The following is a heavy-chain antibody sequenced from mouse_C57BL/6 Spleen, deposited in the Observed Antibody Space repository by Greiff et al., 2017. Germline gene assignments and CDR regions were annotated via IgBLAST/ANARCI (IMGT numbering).Heavy chain of an antibody. V-gene: IGHV1-15*01. J-gene: IGHJ4*01. CDR3: TRSYGKYEAMDY. Sequence: VQLQQSGAELVRPGASVTLSCKASGYTFTDYEMHWVKQTPVHGLEWIGAIDPETGGTAYNQKFKGKAILTADKSSSTAYMELRSLTSEDSAVYYCTRSYGKYEAMDYWGQGTSVTVSS. CDR1: GYTFTDYE. D-gene: IGHD2-1*01. CDR2: IDPETGGT.